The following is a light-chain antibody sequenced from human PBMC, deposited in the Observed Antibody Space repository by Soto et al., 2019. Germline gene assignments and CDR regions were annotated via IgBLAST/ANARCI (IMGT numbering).Light chain of an antibody. J-gene: IGLJ1*01. CDR2: EVS. CDR3: CSYTSANTFV. Sequence: QSVLTQPASVSGSPRQSITISCTGTSSDVGGYNYVSWYQHHPGKAPKFMIYEVSNRPSGVSNRFSGSKSGNTASLTISGLQAEDEADYYCCSYTSANTFVFGTGTKVTVL. CDR1: SSDVGGYNY. V-gene: IGLV2-14*01.